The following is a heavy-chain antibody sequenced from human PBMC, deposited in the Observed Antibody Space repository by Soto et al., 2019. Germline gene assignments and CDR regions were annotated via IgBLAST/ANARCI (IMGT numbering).Heavy chain of an antibody. CDR1: GGSISSGGYY. CDR2: IYYSGST. Sequence: SETLSLTCTVSGGSISSGGYYWSWIRQHPGKGLERIGYIYYSGSTYYNPSLKSRVTISVDTSKNQFSLKLSSVTAADTAVYYCARSTIFGVVIIDFDYWGQGTLVTVS. CDR3: ARSTIFGVVIIDFDY. J-gene: IGHJ4*02. D-gene: IGHD3-3*01. V-gene: IGHV4-31*03.